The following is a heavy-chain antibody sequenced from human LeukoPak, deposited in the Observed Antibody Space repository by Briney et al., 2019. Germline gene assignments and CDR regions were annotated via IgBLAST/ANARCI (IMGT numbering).Heavy chain of an antibody. CDR1: GGSVSSGSYY. D-gene: IGHD6-13*01. Sequence: PSETLSLTCTVSGGSVSSGSYYWGWIRQPPGKGLEWIGSIYYSGSTYYNPSLKSRVTISVDTSKNQFSLKLSSVTAADTAVYYCARQPPPGSSWYHNYYYGMDVWGQGTTVTVSS. J-gene: IGHJ6*02. CDR2: IYYSGST. CDR3: ARQPPPGSSWYHNYYYGMDV. V-gene: IGHV4-39*01.